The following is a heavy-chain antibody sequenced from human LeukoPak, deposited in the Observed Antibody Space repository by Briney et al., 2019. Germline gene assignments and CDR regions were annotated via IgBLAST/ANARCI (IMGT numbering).Heavy chain of an antibody. CDR3: ARMPYVWGSYRGLDY. V-gene: IGHV4-34*01. D-gene: IGHD3-16*02. Sequence: SETLSLTCAVYGGSFSGYYWSWIRQPPGKGLEWIGEINHSGSTNYNPSLKSRVTISVDTSKNRFSLKLSSVTAADTAVYYCARMPYVWGSYRGLDYWGQGTLVTVSS. CDR1: GGSFSGYY. J-gene: IGHJ4*02. CDR2: INHSGST.